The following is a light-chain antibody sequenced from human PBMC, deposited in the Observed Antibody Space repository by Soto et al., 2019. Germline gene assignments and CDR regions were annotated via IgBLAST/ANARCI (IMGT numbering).Light chain of an antibody. CDR2: AAS. CDR1: QGIXNH. J-gene: IGKJ1*01. Sequence: IQXTQSPSSLSASVGDRVTITCRASQGIXNHLGWYQQKPGKVPKRLVYAASSLHTGVPSRFSGSGSGTEFTLTISSLQPEDFATYYCLQHDTHPWTFGQGTKVEIK. CDR3: LQHDTHPWT. V-gene: IGKV1-17*01.